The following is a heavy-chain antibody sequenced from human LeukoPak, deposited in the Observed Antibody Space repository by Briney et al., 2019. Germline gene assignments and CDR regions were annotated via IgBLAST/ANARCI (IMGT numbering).Heavy chain of an antibody. V-gene: IGHV4-34*01. Sequence: KPSETLSLTCAVYGGSFSGYYWSWIRQPPGKGLEWIGEINHSGSTNYNPSLKSRVTISMDTSKSQFSLKLTSVTAADTAVYYCARQVAGYFDYWGQGTLVTVSS. CDR2: INHSGST. CDR1: GGSFSGYY. CDR3: ARQVAGYFDY. J-gene: IGHJ4*02. D-gene: IGHD6-19*01.